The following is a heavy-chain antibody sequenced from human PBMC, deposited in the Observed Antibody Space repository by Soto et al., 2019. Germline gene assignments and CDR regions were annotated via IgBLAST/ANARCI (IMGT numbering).Heavy chain of an antibody. CDR1: GGSISSYY. V-gene: IGHV4-59*08. Sequence: LEILSLTCTVSGGSISSYYWSWIRQPPGKGLEWIGYVSTIGSTDFNPSLKSRVTISVDTSKNQVSLKLRSVTAADTAVYFCARHGGTFDPWGQGTLVTVPQ. J-gene: IGHJ5*02. CDR3: ARHGGTFDP. D-gene: IGHD3-16*01. CDR2: VSTIGST.